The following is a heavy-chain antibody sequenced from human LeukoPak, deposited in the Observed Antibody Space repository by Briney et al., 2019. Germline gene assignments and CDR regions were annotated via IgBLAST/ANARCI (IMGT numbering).Heavy chain of an antibody. D-gene: IGHD3-10*01. CDR1: GGSFSGYF. J-gene: IGHJ4*02. CDR2: INHSGIT. V-gene: IGHV4-34*01. CDR3: ARTANDRYYYDSGSYYKDF. Sequence: SETLSLTCAVYGGSFSGYFWSWIRQPPGKGLEWIVEINHSGITNYNPSLKSRVTISVDTSRNEFSLKLSSVTAADTAVYYCARTANDRYYYDSGSYYKDFWGQGTLVTVSS.